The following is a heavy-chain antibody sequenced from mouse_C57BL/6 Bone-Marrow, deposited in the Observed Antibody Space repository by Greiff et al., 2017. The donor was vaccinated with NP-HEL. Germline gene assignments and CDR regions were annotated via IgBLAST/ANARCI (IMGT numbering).Heavy chain of an antibody. CDR2: ISDGGSYT. CDR3: ARDRIYYYGSTWFAY. V-gene: IGHV5-4*01. CDR1: GFTFSSYA. Sequence: LMESGGGLVKPGGSLKLSCAASGFTFSSYAMSWVRQTPEKRLEWVATISDGGSYTYYPDNVKGRFTISRDNAKNNLYLQMSHLKSEDTAMYYCARDRIYYYGSTWFAYWGQGTLVTVSA. J-gene: IGHJ3*01. D-gene: IGHD1-1*01.